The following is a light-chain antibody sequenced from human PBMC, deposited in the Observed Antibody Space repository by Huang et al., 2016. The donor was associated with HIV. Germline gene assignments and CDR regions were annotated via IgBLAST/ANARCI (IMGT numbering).Light chain of an antibody. CDR3: QQSFSTPHT. V-gene: IGKV1-39*01. CDR1: QSISSH. Sequence: DIQMTQSPSSLSASVRDRVTITCRASQSISSHLNWYQQKPGKVPKLLIYAASNLKSGVPSRFSGSGSGTDFNLTISRLQPEDAASYYCQQSFSTPHTFGQGTKLEI. CDR2: AAS. J-gene: IGKJ2*01.